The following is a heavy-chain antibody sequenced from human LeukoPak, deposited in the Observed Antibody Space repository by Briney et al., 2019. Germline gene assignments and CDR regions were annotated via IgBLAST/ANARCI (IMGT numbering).Heavy chain of an antibody. CDR3: ARGLWFFDY. D-gene: IGHD5-18*01. CDR1: GFTFSSYS. J-gene: IGHJ4*02. Sequence: GGSLRLSCAASGFTFSSYSMNWVRQAPGKGLEWVSSISSSSSYIYYADSVKGRFTISRDNSKNTLYLQMNSLRAEDTAVYYCARGLWFFDYWGQGTLVTVSS. CDR2: ISSSSSYI. V-gene: IGHV3-21*01.